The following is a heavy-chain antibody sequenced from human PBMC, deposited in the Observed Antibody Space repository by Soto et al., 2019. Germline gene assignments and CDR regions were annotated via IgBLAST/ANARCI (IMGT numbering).Heavy chain of an antibody. J-gene: IGHJ4*02. V-gene: IGHV3-23*01. CDR1: GLTFYNYY. CDR2: IGGSGDRA. Sequence: GGSLRLSCAASGLTFYNYYMSWGRQAPGKGLEWVSTIGGSGDRASYADSVKGRFTISRDNSRNTLYLQMNNLRAEDTAIYYCANRNYYHSSGSYTGVDDWGQGTLVTISS. D-gene: IGHD3-22*01. CDR3: ANRNYYHSSGSYTGVDD.